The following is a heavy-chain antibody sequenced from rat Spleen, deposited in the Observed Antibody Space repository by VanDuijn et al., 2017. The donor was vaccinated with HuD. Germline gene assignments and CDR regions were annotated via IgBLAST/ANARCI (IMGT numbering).Heavy chain of an antibody. CDR2: ISPGGATT. CDR3: TRHAYYDGYYHWYFDL. Sequence: EVQLVESGGDLVQPGRSLKLTCAASGFTFSHYGMAWVRQAPTKGLEWVASISPGGATTNHRDSVKGRFTISRDNVKSTLYLQMDSLRSEDTATYYCTRHAYYDGYYHWYFDLWGPGTMVTVSS. J-gene: IGHJ1*01. V-gene: IGHV5-29*01. D-gene: IGHD1-12*03. CDR1: GFTFSHYG.